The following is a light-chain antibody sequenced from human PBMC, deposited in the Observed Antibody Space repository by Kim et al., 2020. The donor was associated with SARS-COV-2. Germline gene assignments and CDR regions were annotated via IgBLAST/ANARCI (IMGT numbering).Light chain of an antibody. J-gene: IGKJ1*01. CDR3: QQLNSYPR. CDR1: QGISSY. CDR2: AAS. Sequence: DIQLTQSPSFLSASVGDRVTITFRASQGISSYLAWYQQKPGKAPKLLIYAASTLQSGVPSRFSGSGSGTEFTLTISSLQPEDFATYYCQQLNSYPRFGQGTKVDIK. V-gene: IGKV1-9*01.